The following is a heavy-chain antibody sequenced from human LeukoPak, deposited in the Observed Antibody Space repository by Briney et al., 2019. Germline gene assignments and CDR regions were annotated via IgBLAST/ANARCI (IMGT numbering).Heavy chain of an antibody. J-gene: IGHJ4*02. Sequence: ASVKVSCKASGYTFTSYYMHWVRQAPGQGLEWMGIINPSGGSTSYAQKFQGRVTMTRDTSTSTVYMELSSLRSEDTAVYYCARVGYYYDSSGYFDYWGQGTLVTVSS. D-gene: IGHD3-22*01. V-gene: IGHV1-46*03. CDR2: INPSGGST. CDR3: ARVGYYYDSSGYFDY. CDR1: GYTFTSYY.